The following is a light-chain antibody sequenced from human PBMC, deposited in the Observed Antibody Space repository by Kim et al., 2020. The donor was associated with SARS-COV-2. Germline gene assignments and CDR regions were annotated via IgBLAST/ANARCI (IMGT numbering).Light chain of an antibody. V-gene: IGLV2-11*01. J-gene: IGLJ1*01. CDR2: AVS. CDR1: SSDVGGYNY. CDR3: CSYGGSNPSKL. Sequence: QSVTISCTGTSSDVGGYNYVSWYQHHPGRAPKLMIYAVSKRPSGVPDRFSGSKSGNTASLTISGLQAEDEADYYCCSYGGSNPSKLFGTRTKVTVL.